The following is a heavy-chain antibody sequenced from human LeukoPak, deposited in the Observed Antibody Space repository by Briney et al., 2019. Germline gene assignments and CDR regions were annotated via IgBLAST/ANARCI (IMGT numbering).Heavy chain of an antibody. V-gene: IGHV3-48*04. CDR3: ARDKTRGLGYSYSKSGNYFDY. J-gene: IGHJ4*02. CDR1: GFTFSSYS. Sequence: GGSLRLSCAASGFTFSSYSMNWVRQAPGKGLEWVSYISSGGSNIYYADSVKGRFTISRDNAKNSLYLQMNSLRAEDTAVYSCARDKTRGLGYSYSKSGNYFDYWGQGTLVTVSS. D-gene: IGHD5-18*01. CDR2: ISSGGSNI.